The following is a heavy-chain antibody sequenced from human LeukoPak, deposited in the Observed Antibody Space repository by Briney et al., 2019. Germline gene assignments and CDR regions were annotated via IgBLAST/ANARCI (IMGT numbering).Heavy chain of an antibody. CDR1: GFTFSSYA. CDR3: AKGCGYYYYESSGPDTFDD. D-gene: IGHD3-22*01. Sequence: GGSLRLSCAASGFTFSSYAMSWVRHAPGKGLEWVPAISGSGGSTYYADSVKGRFTIPRDNSKNTLYLQMNSLRADDTAVYYCAKGCGYYYYESSGPDTFDDWGQGTLVTVPS. J-gene: IGHJ4*01. CDR2: ISGSGGST. V-gene: IGHV3-23*01.